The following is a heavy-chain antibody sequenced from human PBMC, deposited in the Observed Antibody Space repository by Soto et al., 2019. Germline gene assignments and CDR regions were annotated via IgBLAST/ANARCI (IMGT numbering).Heavy chain of an antibody. V-gene: IGHV4-34*01. Sequence: QVQLQQWGAGLLKPSATLSLTCAVYGGSFSGYYWSWIRQSPGKGLEWIGEINHSGSTNYTPSLKGRVTISVDTSKNQVSLKLSSVTAADTAVYYCARTTAFVSGTYPPAHFDYWGQGTRVTVSS. CDR3: ARTTAFVSGTYPPAHFDY. D-gene: IGHD3-16*01. J-gene: IGHJ4*02. CDR1: GGSFSGYY. CDR2: INHSGST.